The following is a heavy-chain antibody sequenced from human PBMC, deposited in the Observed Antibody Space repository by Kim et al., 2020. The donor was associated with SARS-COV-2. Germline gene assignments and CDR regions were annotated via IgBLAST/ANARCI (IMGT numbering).Heavy chain of an antibody. Sequence: SETLSLTCTVSGGSISSSSYYWGWIRQPPGKGLEWIGSIYYSGSTYYNPSLKSRVTISVDTSKNQFSLTLSSVTAADTAVYYCAREGDGSSTSRYFQHWGQGTLVTVSS. J-gene: IGHJ1*01. CDR2: IYYSGST. V-gene: IGHV4-39*02. CDR1: GGSISSSSYY. D-gene: IGHD2-2*01. CDR3: AREGDGSSTSRYFQH.